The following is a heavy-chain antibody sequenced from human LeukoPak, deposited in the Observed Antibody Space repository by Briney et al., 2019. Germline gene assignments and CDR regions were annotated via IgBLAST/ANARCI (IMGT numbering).Heavy chain of an antibody. J-gene: IGHJ6*02. CDR1: GGSISSYY. Sequence: SETLSLTCTVSGGSISSYYWSWIRQPAGKGLEWIGRIYTSWSTNYNPSLKSRVTMSVDTSKNQFSLKLSSVTAADTAVYYCARDDPGGYCSGGSCTYYYYGMDVWGQGTTVTVSS. CDR2: IYTSWST. D-gene: IGHD2-15*01. CDR3: ARDDPGGYCSGGSCTYYYYGMDV. V-gene: IGHV4-4*07.